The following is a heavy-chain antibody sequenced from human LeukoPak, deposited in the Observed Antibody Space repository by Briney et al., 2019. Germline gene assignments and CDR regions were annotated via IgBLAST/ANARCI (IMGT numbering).Heavy chain of an antibody. V-gene: IGHV4-39*01. CDR2: IYYSGNT. D-gene: IGHD2-2*01. Sequence: PSETLSLTCTVSGVSISSSSYYWDWTRQPPGKGLEWIGAIYYSGNTNYNPSLKSRVTISVDTSKNQFSLKLSSVTAADTAVYYCARHRIPAALASAFDYWGQGTLVTVSS. CDR3: ARHRIPAALASAFDY. CDR1: GVSISSSSYY. J-gene: IGHJ4*02.